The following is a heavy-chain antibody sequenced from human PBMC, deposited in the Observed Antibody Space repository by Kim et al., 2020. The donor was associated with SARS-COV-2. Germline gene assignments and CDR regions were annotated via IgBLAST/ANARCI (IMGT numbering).Heavy chain of an antibody. D-gene: IGHD3-10*01. V-gene: IGHV3-33*05. CDR1: GFSFSSYA. Sequence: GGSLRLSCAASGFSFSSYAMHWVRQAPGKGLEWVAVISYDGSNKYYADSVKGRFTISRDNSKNTLNLQTNSLRAEDMAVYYCARDRPRSGSGSMGAFDYWGQGTLVTVSS. CDR2: ISYDGSNK. CDR3: ARDRPRSGSGSMGAFDY. J-gene: IGHJ4*02.